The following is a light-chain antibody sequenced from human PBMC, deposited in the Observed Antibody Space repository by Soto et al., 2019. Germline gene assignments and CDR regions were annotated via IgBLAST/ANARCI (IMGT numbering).Light chain of an antibody. Sequence: ILRTQSPATLSVSPGERATLSCRASQSVSNNLAWYQQKPGQAPRLLIYDASTRATGIPARFSGSGSGTEFTLTISGLQSEDFAVYYCQQYYNWPPWTFGQGTKVEIK. CDR1: QSVSNN. J-gene: IGKJ1*01. CDR2: DAS. V-gene: IGKV3-15*01. CDR3: QQYYNWPPWT.